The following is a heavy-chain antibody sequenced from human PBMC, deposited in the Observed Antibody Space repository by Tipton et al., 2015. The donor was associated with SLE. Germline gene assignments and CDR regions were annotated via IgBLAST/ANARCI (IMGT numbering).Heavy chain of an antibody. V-gene: IGHV4-39*07. CDR1: DDSLRNSDFY. Sequence: TLSLTCTVSDDSLRNSDFYWGWIRQSPGKGLEGIGSVFYSGSTYYNSSLKSRVTISLDTSKSQVSLKLISVTAADTAVFYCARGPDRGYHFDYWGQGTLVTVSS. J-gene: IGHJ4*02. CDR2: VFYSGST. D-gene: IGHD3-22*01. CDR3: ARGPDRGYHFDY.